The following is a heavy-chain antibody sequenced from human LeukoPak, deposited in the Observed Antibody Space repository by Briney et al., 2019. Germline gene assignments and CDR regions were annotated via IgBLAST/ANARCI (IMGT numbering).Heavy chain of an antibody. Sequence: ETLSLTCTVSGGSVRSYYWSWIRQPAGKGLEWIGQIYTSGTSNYNPSLKSRLTMSVDTSKNQVSLKLGSVTAAHTAVYYCARDTHISLIVVGDAFEIWGQGTMVTVSS. D-gene: IGHD3-22*01. CDR2: IYTSGTS. CDR1: GGSVRSYY. CDR3: ARDTHISLIVVGDAFEI. V-gene: IGHV4-4*07. J-gene: IGHJ3*02.